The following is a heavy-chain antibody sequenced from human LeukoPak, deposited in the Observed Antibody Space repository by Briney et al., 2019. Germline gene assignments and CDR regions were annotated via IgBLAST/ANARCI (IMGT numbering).Heavy chain of an antibody. D-gene: IGHD3-16*01. CDR3: AKDQWGYNWFDP. CDR1: GFTFSSYA. CDR2: ISGSGGST. V-gene: IGHV3-23*01. Sequence: GGSLRLSCAASGFTFSSYAMSWVRQAPGKGLEWVSAISGSGGSTYNADSVKGRFTISRDNSKNTLYLQMNSLRAEDTAVYYCAKDQWGYNWFDPWGQGTLVTVSS. J-gene: IGHJ5*02.